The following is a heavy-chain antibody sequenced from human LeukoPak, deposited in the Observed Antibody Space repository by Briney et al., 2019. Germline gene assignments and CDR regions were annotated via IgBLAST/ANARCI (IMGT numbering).Heavy chain of an antibody. J-gene: IGHJ4*02. CDR1: GYTFTGYY. V-gene: IGHV1-2*02. CDR3: ARGEGDTAIDDH. Sequence: ASVKVSCKASGYTFTGYYMNWVRQAPGQGLECMGWINPNSGGTNYAQKFQGRVTVTRDTSISTAYMELSRLRSDDTAVYYCARGEGDTAIDDHWGQGTLVTVSS. D-gene: IGHD5-18*01. CDR2: INPNSGGT.